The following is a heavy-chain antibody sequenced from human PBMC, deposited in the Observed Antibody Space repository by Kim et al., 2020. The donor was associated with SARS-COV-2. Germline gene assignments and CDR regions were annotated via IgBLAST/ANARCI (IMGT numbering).Heavy chain of an antibody. CDR1: GGSISSSSYY. CDR2: IYYSGST. D-gene: IGHD5-12*01. J-gene: IGHJ4*02. CDR3: ARDREMATTLYLDY. Sequence: SETLSLTCTVSGGSISSSSYYWGWIRQPPGKGLEWIGSIYYSGSTYYNPSLKSRVTISVDTSKNQFSLKLSSVTAADTAVYYCARDREMATTLYLDYWGQGTLVTVSS. V-gene: IGHV4-39*07.